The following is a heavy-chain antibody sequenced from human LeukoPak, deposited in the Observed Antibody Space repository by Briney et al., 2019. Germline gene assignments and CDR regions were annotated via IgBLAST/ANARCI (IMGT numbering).Heavy chain of an antibody. CDR2: INPNSGGT. CDR1: GYTFTGYY. V-gene: IGHV1-2*02. CDR3: ARDSAVYDSSGYFLHAFDI. D-gene: IGHD3-22*01. Sequence: ASVKVSCKASGYTFTGYYMHWVRQAPGQGLEWMGWINPNSGGTKCAQNFQGRVTMTRDTSISTAYMELSRLRSDDTAAYYCARDSAVYDSSGYFLHAFDIWGQGTMVTVSS. J-gene: IGHJ3*02.